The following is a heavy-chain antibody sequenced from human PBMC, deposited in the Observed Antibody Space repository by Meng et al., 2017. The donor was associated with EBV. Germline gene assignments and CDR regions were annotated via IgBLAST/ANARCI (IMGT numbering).Heavy chain of an antibody. J-gene: IGHJ4*02. CDR3: VRGPPVGVPGPGDY. CDR2: INVGVGYT. CDR1: GYAFTGYI. V-gene: IGHV1-3*01. D-gene: IGHD2-21*01. Sequence: QGQLVQSGAEVKNPGASVKVSCKASGYAFTGYILHWVRQAPGQRLEWMGWINVGVGYTKYSQKFQGRVTISSDTSATTGYMELSSLRSEDTAVYYCVRGPPVGVPGPGDYWGQGTLVTVSS.